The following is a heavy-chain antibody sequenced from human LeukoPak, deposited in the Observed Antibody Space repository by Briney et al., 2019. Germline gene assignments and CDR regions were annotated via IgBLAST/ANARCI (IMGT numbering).Heavy chain of an antibody. CDR1: GFTFNNYA. V-gene: IGHV3-23*01. CDR2: ISGSGGST. D-gene: IGHD3-22*01. J-gene: IGHJ4*02. Sequence: GGALRLSCAASGFTFNNYAMNWVRQAPGKGLEWVSGISGSGGSTYYADSVKGRFTISRDNSKNTLYLQMNRLRAEDTAVYFCAKDPLSYYDSSGYRYFDYWGQGTLVTVSS. CDR3: AKDPLSYYDSSGYRYFDY.